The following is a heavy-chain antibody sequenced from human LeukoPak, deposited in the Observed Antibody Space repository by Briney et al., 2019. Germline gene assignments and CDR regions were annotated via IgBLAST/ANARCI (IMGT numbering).Heavy chain of an antibody. J-gene: IGHJ4*02. D-gene: IGHD3-3*01. Sequence: GGSLRLSCKGSGYSFTSYWIGWVRQMPGKGLEWMGTIYPGDSDTRYSPSFQGQVTISADKSISTAYLQWSSLKASDTAMYYCARQRDSAYYDFWSGYFFFDYWGQGTLVTVSS. CDR1: GYSFTSYW. CDR2: IYPGDSDT. CDR3: ARQRDSAYYDFWSGYFFFDY. V-gene: IGHV5-51*01.